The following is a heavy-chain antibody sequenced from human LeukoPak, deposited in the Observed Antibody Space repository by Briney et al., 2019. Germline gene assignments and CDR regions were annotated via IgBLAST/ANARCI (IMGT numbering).Heavy chain of an antibody. D-gene: IGHD1-14*01. J-gene: IGHJ6*03. V-gene: IGHV4-39*07. CDR3: ARDRKYYYHMDV. Sequence: SETLSLTCTVSGGSISSGTYYWGWIRQPPRKGPEWIGTIYHSGSTYYNPSLKSRVTISVDTSKNQFSLNLTSLTAADTAVYYCARDRKYYYHMDVWGKGTTVTVSS. CDR2: IYHSGST. CDR1: GGSISSGTYY.